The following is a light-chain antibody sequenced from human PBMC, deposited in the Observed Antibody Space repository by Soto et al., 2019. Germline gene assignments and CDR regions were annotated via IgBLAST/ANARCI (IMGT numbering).Light chain of an antibody. CDR2: GAS. CDR1: QSVSNNY. J-gene: IGKJ1*01. Sequence: VLTQSPGTLALSPGERATLSCRASQSVSNNYLAWYQQKPGQAPRLLIYGASNRATGIPDRFSGSGSGTDFTLTISRLEPEDFAVYYCQQYGSSGTFGQGTKVDIK. V-gene: IGKV3-20*01. CDR3: QQYGSSGT.